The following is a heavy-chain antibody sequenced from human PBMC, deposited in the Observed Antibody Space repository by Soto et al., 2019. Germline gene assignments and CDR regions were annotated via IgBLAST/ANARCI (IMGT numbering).Heavy chain of an antibody. Sequence: SWEARGGRFGSNSSCWVRQAPGQGLEWMGGIIPIFGTANYAQKFQGRVTITADESTSTAYMELSSLRSEDTAGYYCETQKRGGYFDLWCRGPLVTV. CDR1: GGRFGSNS. CDR2: IIPIFGTA. V-gene: IGHV1-69*01. CDR3: ETQKRGGYFDL. J-gene: IGHJ2*01. D-gene: IGHD3-10*01.